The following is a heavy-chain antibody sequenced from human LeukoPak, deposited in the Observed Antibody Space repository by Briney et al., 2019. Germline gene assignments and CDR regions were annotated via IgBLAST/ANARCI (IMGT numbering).Heavy chain of an antibody. CDR2: IRYDGSNK. Sequence: GGSLRLSCAASGFTFSSYGMHWVRQAPGKGLEWVAFIRYDGSNKYYADSVKGRFTISRDNSKNTLYLQMNSLRAEDTAVYYCQTYYYGSGSSRFDYWGQGTLVTVSS. D-gene: IGHD3-10*01. CDR3: QTYYYGSGSSRFDY. J-gene: IGHJ4*02. CDR1: GFTFSSYG. V-gene: IGHV3-30*02.